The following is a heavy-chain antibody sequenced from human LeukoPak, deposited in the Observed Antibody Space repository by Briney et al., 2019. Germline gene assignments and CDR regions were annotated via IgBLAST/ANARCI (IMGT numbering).Heavy chain of an antibody. J-gene: IGHJ4*02. CDR2: INPNSGGT. CDR3: ARVWTRGSGSGSDPDY. CDR1: GYTFTGYY. D-gene: IGHD6-19*01. V-gene: IGHV1-2*02. Sequence: GASVKVSCKASGYTFTGYYMHWVRQAPGQGLEWMGWINPNSGGTNYAQKFQGRVTMTRDTSISTAYMELSRLRSDDTAVYYCARVWTRGSGSGSDPDYWGQGTLVTVSS.